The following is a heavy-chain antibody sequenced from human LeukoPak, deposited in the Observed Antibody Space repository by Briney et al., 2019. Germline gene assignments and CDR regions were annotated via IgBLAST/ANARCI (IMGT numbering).Heavy chain of an antibody. Sequence: GGSLRLSCAASGFTFTGNWMSWVRQAPGKGLEWVANIKQNGSAKYYVDSVKGRFTISSDNAKTSLSLQMNGLGVENTAVYYCARAGWYGDYWGQGTLVTVSS. CDR2: IKQNGSAK. CDR1: GFTFTGNW. V-gene: IGHV3-7*03. CDR3: ARAGWYGDY. J-gene: IGHJ4*02. D-gene: IGHD6-19*01.